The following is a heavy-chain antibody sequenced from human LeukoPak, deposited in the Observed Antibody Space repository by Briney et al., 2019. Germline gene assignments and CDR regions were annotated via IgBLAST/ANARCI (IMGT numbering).Heavy chain of an antibody. CDR1: GGSISSGDYY. D-gene: IGHD3-22*01. J-gene: IGHJ4*02. V-gene: IGHV4-30-4*01. CDR2: IYYSGST. Sequence: SQTLSLTCTVSGGSISSGDYYWSWIRQPPGKGLEWIGHIYYSGSTYYNPSLKSRVTISVDTSKNQFSLKLSSVTAADTAVYYCARQYYYDSSGYYYLDDYWGQGTLVTVSS. CDR3: ARQYYYDSSGYYYLDDY.